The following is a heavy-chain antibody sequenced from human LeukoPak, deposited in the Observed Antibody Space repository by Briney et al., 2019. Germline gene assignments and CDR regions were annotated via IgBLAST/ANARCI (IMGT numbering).Heavy chain of an antibody. D-gene: IGHD2-2*02. J-gene: IGHJ1*01. CDR3: AKDLYTYSLQYFHH. Sequence: GGPLRLSCAASGFTLDDYAMHWVRQAPGKGLEWVSGISWKSGTIAYADSVKGRFIISRDNAKNSLYLQMNSLRPEDTALYYCAKDLYTYSLQYFHHWGQGTLVTVSS. V-gene: IGHV3-9*01. CDR1: GFTLDDYA. CDR2: ISWKSGTI.